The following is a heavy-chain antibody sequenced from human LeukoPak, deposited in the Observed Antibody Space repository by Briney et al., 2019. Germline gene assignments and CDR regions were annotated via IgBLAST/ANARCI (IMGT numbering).Heavy chain of an antibody. V-gene: IGHV4-31*03. D-gene: IGHD3-10*01. CDR3: ARGGNRFGGFYFDY. CDR1: AASISSSGHY. Sequence: SQTLSPTCTVSAASISSSGHYWTWIRQHPGKGPETIGFIHFSGSTNHNPSLKSRVAISVDASKNQFSLRLSSVTSADTAVYYCARGGNRFGGFYFDYWGQGILVTVSS. CDR2: IHFSGST. J-gene: IGHJ4*02.